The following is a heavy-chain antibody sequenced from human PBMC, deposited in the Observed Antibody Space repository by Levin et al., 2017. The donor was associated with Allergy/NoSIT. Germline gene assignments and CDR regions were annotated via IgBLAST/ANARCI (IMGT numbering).Heavy chain of an antibody. V-gene: IGHV5-51*01. CDR2: IYPDDSDT. J-gene: IGHJ6*04. CDR1: GYRFTDHW. D-gene: IGHD4-11*01. CDR3: PRRRRGEYSNYGYQDDVDV. Sequence: KVSCKGSGYRFTDHWIAWVRQKPGKGLEWMGLIYPDDSDTRYSQSFQGQVTISADTSISTAYLQWSSLTSSDTALYYCPRRRRGEYSNYGYQDDVDVWGKGTTVTVSS.